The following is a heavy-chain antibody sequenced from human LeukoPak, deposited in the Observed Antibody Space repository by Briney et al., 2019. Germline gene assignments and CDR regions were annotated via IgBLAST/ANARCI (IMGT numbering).Heavy chain of an antibody. CDR2: IYTSGST. CDR1: GGSISSYY. CDR3: ARYSNDIFDY. J-gene: IGHJ4*02. D-gene: IGHD4-11*01. Sequence: SETLSLTCTVSGGSISSYYWSWIRQPPGNGLEWIGYIYTSGSTNSIPSLKSRVTISVVTSKNQFSLKLSSVTAADTAVYYCARYSNDIFDYWGQGTLVTVSS. V-gene: IGHV4-4*09.